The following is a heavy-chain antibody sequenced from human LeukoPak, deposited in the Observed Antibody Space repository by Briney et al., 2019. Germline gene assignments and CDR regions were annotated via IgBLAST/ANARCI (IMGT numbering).Heavy chain of an antibody. V-gene: IGHV4-39*01. CDR3: ARGYDCSGMPAFDN. D-gene: IGHD3-22*01. CDR1: GGSISSSSYY. CDR2: IYYSGST. J-gene: IGHJ3*02. Sequence: SETLSLTCTVSGGSISSSSYYWGWIRQPPGKGLEWIGSIYYSGSTYYNPSLKSRVTISVDTSKNQFSLKLSSVTAADTAVSYFARGYDCSGMPAFDNWGQGTMVTVSS.